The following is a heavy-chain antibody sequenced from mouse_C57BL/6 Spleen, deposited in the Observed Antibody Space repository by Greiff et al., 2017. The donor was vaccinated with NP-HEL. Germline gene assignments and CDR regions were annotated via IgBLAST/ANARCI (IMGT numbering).Heavy chain of an antibody. CDR3: ARDYGSSFHWYFDV. D-gene: IGHD1-1*01. J-gene: IGHJ1*03. CDR1: GYTFTDYY. CDR2: INPYNGGT. Sequence: EVQLQQSGPVLVKPGASVKMSCKASGYTFTDYYMNWVKQSHGKSLEWIGVINPYNGGTSYNQKFKGKATLTVDKSSSTAYMELNSLTSEDSAVYYCARDYGSSFHWYFDVWGTGTTVTVSS. V-gene: IGHV1-19*01.